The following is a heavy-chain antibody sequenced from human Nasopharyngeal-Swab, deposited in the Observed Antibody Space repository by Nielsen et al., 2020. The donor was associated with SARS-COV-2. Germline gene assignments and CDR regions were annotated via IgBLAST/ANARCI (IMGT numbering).Heavy chain of an antibody. J-gene: IGHJ5*02. CDR1: GFTFSSYS. CDR3: TRDNGTYNWFDP. D-gene: IGHD3-10*01. CDR2: IDKKANNYAT. Sequence: GESLKISCAASGFTFSSYSMNWVRQSSAKGLEWVAHIDKKANNYATEYAASVKGRFTISRDDSSNMAYLQMNRLNTEDTAVYYCTRDNGTYNWFDPWGQGALVTVSS. V-gene: IGHV3-73*01.